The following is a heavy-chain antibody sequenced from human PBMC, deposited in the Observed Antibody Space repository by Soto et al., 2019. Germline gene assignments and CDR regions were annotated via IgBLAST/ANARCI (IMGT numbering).Heavy chain of an antibody. J-gene: IGHJ4*02. CDR3: AKLGPFATTKGHDYFDY. Sequence: GWSLRLSCATSGYAFEGYAMHWVRQVPGKGLEWVSLISWDGESTYYADPVKGRFTVSRDNSEKSLYLQMNSVRVDDTALYYCAKLGPFATTKGHDYFDYCGQGTLVTVYS. CDR1: GYAFEGYA. V-gene: IGHV3-43D*04. CDR2: ISWDGEST. D-gene: IGHD1-1*01.